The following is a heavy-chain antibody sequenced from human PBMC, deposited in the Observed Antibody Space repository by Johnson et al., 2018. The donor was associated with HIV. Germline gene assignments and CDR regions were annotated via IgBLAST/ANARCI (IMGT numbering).Heavy chain of an antibody. CDR1: GFTVSSNY. V-gene: IGHV3-53*02. J-gene: IGHJ3*02. D-gene: IGHD3-22*01. Sequence: VQLVETGGGLIQPGGSLRLSCAASGFTVSSNYMSWVRQAPGKGLEWVSVIYSGGSTYYADSVKGRFTISRDNSKNTLYLQMNSLRAEDTAVYYCAKDQASGYYCDAFDIWGQGTTVTVSS. CDR2: IYSGGST. CDR3: AKDQASGYYCDAFDI.